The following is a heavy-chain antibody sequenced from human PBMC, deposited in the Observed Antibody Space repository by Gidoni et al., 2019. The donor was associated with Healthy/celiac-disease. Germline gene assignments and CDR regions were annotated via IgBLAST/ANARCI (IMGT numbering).Heavy chain of an antibody. Sequence: QVQLVQSGAEVTNPWSSVKFSCTASGGTVSSYAISWVRQAPGQGREWMGGIIPIFGTANYAQKFQGRVTITADESTSTAYMELSSLRSEDTAVYYCARGNPVTYYDFWIHGMDVWGQGTTVTVSS. CDR3: ARGNPVTYYDFWIHGMDV. J-gene: IGHJ6*02. CDR2: IIPIFGTA. CDR1: GGTVSSYA. V-gene: IGHV1-69*01. D-gene: IGHD3-3*01.